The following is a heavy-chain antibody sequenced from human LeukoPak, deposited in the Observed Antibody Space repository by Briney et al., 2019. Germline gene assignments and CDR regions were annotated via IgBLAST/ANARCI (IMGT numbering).Heavy chain of an antibody. CDR1: GGSISSYY. Sequence: PSEALSLTCTVSGGSISSYYWSWIRQPPGKGLEWIGYIYYTGSTDYNPSLKSRVAISVDTSKNQFSLKLSSVTAADTAVYYCARGSKAAPGTFDYWGQGTLVTVSS. J-gene: IGHJ4*02. CDR3: ARGSKAAPGTFDY. V-gene: IGHV4-59*01. D-gene: IGHD6-13*01. CDR2: IYYTGST.